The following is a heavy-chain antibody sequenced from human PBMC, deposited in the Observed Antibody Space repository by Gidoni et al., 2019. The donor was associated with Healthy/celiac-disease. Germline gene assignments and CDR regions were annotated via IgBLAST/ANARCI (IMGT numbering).Heavy chain of an antibody. J-gene: IGHJ4*02. CDR1: GFTFDDYA. Sequence: EVQLVESGGGLVKPGRSLRLSCAASGFTFDDYAMPWVRQAPGKGLGWVSGISWNSVSIGYAYSVKGRFTISRDNAKNSLYLQMNSLRAEDTALYYCAKARSGYLRYFDYWGQGTLVTVSS. CDR3: AKARSGYLRYFDY. CDR2: ISWNSVSI. V-gene: IGHV3-9*01. D-gene: IGHD3-22*01.